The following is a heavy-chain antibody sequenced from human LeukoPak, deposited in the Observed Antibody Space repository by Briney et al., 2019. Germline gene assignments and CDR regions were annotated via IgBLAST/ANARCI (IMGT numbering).Heavy chain of an antibody. CDR3: ARSPYSGRIGYYFDY. CDR2: IYPGDSDT. CDR1: GYSFTSYW. D-gene: IGHD1-26*01. Sequence: GESLKIPCKGSGYSFTSYWIGWVRQMPGKGLEWMGIIYPGDSDTRYSPSFQGQVTISADKSISTAYLQWSSLKASDTAMYYCARSPYSGRIGYYFDYWGQGTLVTVSS. J-gene: IGHJ4*02. V-gene: IGHV5-51*01.